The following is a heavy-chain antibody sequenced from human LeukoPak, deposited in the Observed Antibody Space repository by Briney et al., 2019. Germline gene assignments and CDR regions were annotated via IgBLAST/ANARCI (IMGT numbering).Heavy chain of an antibody. J-gene: IGHJ4*02. CDR2: INHSGGT. Sequence: SETLSLTCAVYGGSFSGYYWSWIRQPPGKELEWIGEINHSGGTNYNPSLKSRVTVSVDKSKNQFSLKLSSVTAADTAVYYCARDSPDSSSAFDYWGQGTLVTVSS. CDR3: ARDSPDSSSAFDY. V-gene: IGHV4-34*01. D-gene: IGHD6-13*01. CDR1: GGSFSGYY.